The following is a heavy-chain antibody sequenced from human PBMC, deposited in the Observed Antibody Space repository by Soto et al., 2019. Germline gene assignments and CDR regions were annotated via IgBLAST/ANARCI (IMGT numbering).Heavy chain of an antibody. CDR3: ARAFSQWLVRPIGY. CDR1: EFTFSSYS. J-gene: IGHJ4*02. CDR2: ISSSSSTI. D-gene: IGHD6-19*01. Sequence: SLRLSCAASEFTFSSYSMNWVRQAPGKGLEWVSYISSSSSTIYYADSVKGRFTISRDNAKNSLYLQMNSLRDEDTAVYYCARAFSQWLVRPIGYWGQGTLVTVSS. V-gene: IGHV3-48*02.